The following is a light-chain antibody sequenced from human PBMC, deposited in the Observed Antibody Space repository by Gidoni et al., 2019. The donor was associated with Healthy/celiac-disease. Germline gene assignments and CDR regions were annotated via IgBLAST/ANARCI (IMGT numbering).Light chain of an antibody. CDR2: LGS. J-gene: IGKJ1*01. CDR1: QSLLHSNGYNY. Sequence: DIVMTQSTLSLPVPPGEPASISCRSGQSLLHSNGYNYLDWYLQKPGQSPQLLIYLGSNRASGVPDRFSGSGSGTDFTLRINRVEAEDVGIYYCMQALQTPWTCGQGTKVEIK. CDR3: MQALQTPWT. V-gene: IGKV2-28*01.